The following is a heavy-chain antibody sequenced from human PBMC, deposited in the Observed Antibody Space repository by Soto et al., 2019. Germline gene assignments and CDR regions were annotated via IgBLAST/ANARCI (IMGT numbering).Heavy chain of an antibody. CDR3: ARAAYCSSTSCYGGVDFDY. D-gene: IGHD2-2*01. Sequence: QVQLQESGPGLVKPSQTLSLTCTVSGGSISSGGYYWSWIRQHPGKGLEWIGYSYYSGSTYYNPSLKIRVTISVDTSKNQFSLKLSSVTAADTAVYYCARAAYCSSTSCYGGVDFDYWGQGTLVTVSS. CDR1: GGSISSGGYY. V-gene: IGHV4-31*03. J-gene: IGHJ4*02. CDR2: SYYSGST.